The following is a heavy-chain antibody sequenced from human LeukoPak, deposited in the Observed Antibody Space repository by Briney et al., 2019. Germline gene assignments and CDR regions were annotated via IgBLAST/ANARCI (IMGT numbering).Heavy chain of an antibody. Sequence: ASVKVSCKVSGYTLTELSMHWVRQAPGKGLEWMGGFDPEDGETIYAQKFQGRVTMTEDTSTDTAYMELNRLRYEDTAVYYCSTPSAHSTVATWSAFNIWGQGTMVTVSS. CDR2: FDPEDGET. J-gene: IGHJ3*02. CDR1: GYTLTELS. V-gene: IGHV1-24*01. D-gene: IGHD4-23*01. CDR3: STPSAHSTVATWSAFNI.